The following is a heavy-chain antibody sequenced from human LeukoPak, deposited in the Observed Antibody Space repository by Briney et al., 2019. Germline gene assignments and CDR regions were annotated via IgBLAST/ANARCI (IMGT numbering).Heavy chain of an antibody. Sequence: GGSLRLSCAASGFTFSSYGMHWVRQAPGKGLEWVAVISYDGSNKYYADSVKGRFTISRDNSKNTLYLQMNSLRAEDTAVYYCAKGVIDSDYWGQGTLVTVSS. CDR3: AKGVIDSDY. V-gene: IGHV3-30*18. J-gene: IGHJ4*02. CDR2: ISYDGSNK. CDR1: GFTFSSYG. D-gene: IGHD5/OR15-5a*01.